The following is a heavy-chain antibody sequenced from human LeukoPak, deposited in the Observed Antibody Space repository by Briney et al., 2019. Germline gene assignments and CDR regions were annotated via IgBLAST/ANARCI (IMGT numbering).Heavy chain of an antibody. CDR3: AKGAYCGGDCSIYFDY. CDR2: ISGSGGST. D-gene: IGHD2-21*01. Sequence: GGSLRLSCAASGFTLSSYAMHWVRQAPGKGLEYVSAISGSGGSTYYADSVKGRFTISRDNSKNTLYLQMNSLRAEDTAVYYCAKGAYCGGDCSIYFDYWGQGTLVTVSS. CDR1: GFTLSSYA. V-gene: IGHV3-23*01. J-gene: IGHJ4*02.